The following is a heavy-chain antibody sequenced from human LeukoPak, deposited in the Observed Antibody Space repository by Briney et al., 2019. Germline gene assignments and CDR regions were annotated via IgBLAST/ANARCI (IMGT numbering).Heavy chain of an antibody. J-gene: IGHJ4*02. CDR1: GYSISSGYY. V-gene: IGHV4-38-2*02. CDR3: ARDHYYGSGIN. CDR2: IYHSGST. D-gene: IGHD3-10*01. Sequence: PSETLSLTCTVSGYSISSGYYWGWIRQPPGRGLEWIGSIYHSGSTYYNPSLKSRVTISVDTSKNQFSLKLSSVTAADTAVYYCARDHYYGSGINWGQGTLVTVSS.